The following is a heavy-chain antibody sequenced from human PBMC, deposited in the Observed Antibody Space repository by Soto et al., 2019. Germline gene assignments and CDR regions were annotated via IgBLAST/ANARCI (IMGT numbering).Heavy chain of an antibody. CDR2: IYPGDSDT. J-gene: IGHJ6*02. CDR1: GYSFTSYW. Sequence: PGESLKISCKGSGYSFTSYWINWVRQMPGKGLEWMGIIYPGDSDTRYSPSFQGQVTISADKPIDTAYLQWRSLKASDTAVYYCARHHGSPGSYFGLDVWGQGTTVTV. D-gene: IGHD6-13*01. CDR3: ARHHGSPGSYFGLDV. V-gene: IGHV5-51*01.